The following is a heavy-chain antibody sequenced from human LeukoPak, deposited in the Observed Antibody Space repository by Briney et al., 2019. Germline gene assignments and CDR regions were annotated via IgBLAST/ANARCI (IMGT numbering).Heavy chain of an antibody. CDR1: GFTFDDYA. D-gene: IGHD6-13*01. CDR3: AKDSTAAVAGMDV. J-gene: IGHJ6*02. V-gene: IGHV3-9*01. Sequence: GGSLRLSCAASGFTFDDYAMHWVRQAPGKGLEWVSGISWNSVSIGYADSVKGRFTISRDNAKNSLYLQMNSLRAEDTALYYYAKDSTAAVAGMDVWGQGTTVTVSS. CDR2: ISWNSVSI.